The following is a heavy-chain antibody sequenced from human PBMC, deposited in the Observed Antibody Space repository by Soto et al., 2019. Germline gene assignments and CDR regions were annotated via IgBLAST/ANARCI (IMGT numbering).Heavy chain of an antibody. V-gene: IGHV3-21*01. D-gene: IGHD3-10*01. CDR3: AKGSALYGMDV. J-gene: IGHJ6*02. CDR2: ISSSSSYI. CDR1: GFTFSSYS. Sequence: GGSLRLSCAASGFTFSSYSMNWVRQAPGKGLEWVSSISSSSSYICYADSVKGRFTISRDNAKNSLYLQMNSLRAEDTAVYYCAKGSALYGMDVWGQGTTVTVSS.